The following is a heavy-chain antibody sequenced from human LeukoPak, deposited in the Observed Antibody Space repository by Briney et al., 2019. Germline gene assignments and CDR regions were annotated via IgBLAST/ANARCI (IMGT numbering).Heavy chain of an antibody. D-gene: IGHD3-10*01. CDR1: GYTFTGYY. J-gene: IGHJ6*03. CDR2: ISAYNGNT. CDR3: ARVFQRLLWFGELGHSYYKDV. V-gene: IGHV1-18*04. Sequence: GASVKVSCKASGYTFTGYYMHWVRQAPGQGLEWMGWISAYNGNTNYAQKLQGRVTMTTDTSTSTAYMELRSLRSDDTAVYYCARVFQRLLWFGELGHSYYKDVWGKGTTVTVSS.